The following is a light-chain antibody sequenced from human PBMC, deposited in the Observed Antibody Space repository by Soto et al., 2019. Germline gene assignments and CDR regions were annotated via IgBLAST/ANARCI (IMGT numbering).Light chain of an antibody. CDR1: QSVSSSY. CDR3: QQYGSSPT. CDR2: DVS. J-gene: IGKJ1*01. Sequence: EIVLTQSPGTLSLSPGERATLSCRSSQSVSSSYLAWYQQKPGQAPRLLIYDVSSRATGIPDRFSGSGSGTEVTRTISRLEPEDFAVYYCQQYGSSPTFGQGTKVDIK. V-gene: IGKV3-20*01.